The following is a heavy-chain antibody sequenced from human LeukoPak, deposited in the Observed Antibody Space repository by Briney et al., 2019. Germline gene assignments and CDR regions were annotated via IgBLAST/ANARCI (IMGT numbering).Heavy chain of an antibody. V-gene: IGHV3-74*01. CDR3: AKDHYWSIDY. CDR2: IKGDGIST. J-gene: IGHJ4*02. D-gene: IGHD3-3*01. CDR1: GFDFSSNW. Sequence: GGSLRLSCAASGFDFSSNWMHWVRHAPGQGLAWVSRIKGDGISTNYADSVKGRFTISRDIAKNTLYLQMNSLRAEDTGVYYCAKDHYWSIDYWGRGTLVTVSS.